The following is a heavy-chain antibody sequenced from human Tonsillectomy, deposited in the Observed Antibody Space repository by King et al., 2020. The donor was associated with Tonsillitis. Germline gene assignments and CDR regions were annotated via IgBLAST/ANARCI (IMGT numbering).Heavy chain of an antibody. J-gene: IGHJ4*02. CDR2: ISSSSSTI. CDR3: ARGMVTFGGVIARFDY. CDR1: GFTFSTYS. V-gene: IGHV3-48*02. Sequence: VQLVESGGDLVQPGRSLRLSCAASGFTFSTYSMNWVRQAPGKGLEWVSYISSSSSTIYYADSLKGRFTISRDNAKNSLYLQMSSLRDEDTAVYYCARGMVTFGGVIARFDYRGPGTLGTGSS. D-gene: IGHD3-16*02.